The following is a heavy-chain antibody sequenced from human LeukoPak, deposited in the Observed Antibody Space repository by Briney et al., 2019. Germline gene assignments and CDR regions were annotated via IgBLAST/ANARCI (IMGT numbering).Heavy chain of an antibody. D-gene: IGHD3-22*01. Sequence: PSETLSLTCTVSGGSISSYYWSWIRQPPGKGLEWIGYIYYSGSTNYNPSLKSRATISVDTSKNQFSLKLSSVTAADTAVYYCTRGSIAYYYMDVWGKGTTVTISS. CDR2: IYYSGST. J-gene: IGHJ6*03. CDR3: TRGSIAYYYMDV. CDR1: GGSISSYY. V-gene: IGHV4-59*01.